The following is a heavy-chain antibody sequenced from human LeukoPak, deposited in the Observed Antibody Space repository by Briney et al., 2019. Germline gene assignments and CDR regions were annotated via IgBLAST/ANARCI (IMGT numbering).Heavy chain of an antibody. V-gene: IGHV4-34*01. CDR2: INHSGST. CDR3: ERGGANTAHEEEFDY. CDR1: GGSFSGYY. D-gene: IGHD5-18*01. J-gene: IGHJ4*02. Sequence: SETLSLTCAVYGGSFSGYYLSWIRQPPGKGLEWIGEINHSGSTNYNPSLKSRVTISVDTSKNQFSLKLSSVNAADTAVYYCERGGANTAHEEEFDYWGQGNLVTVSS.